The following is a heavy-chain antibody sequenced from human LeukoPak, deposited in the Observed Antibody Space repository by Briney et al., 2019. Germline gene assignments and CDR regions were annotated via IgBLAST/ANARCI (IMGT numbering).Heavy chain of an antibody. Sequence: PGGSLRLSCAASGFTFSSYWMHWVRQAPGKGLVWVSRINNDGSSTSYADSVQGRFTISRDNSKNTLYLQMNSLRAEDTAVYYCARADLVGATDAFDIWGQGTMVTVSS. D-gene: IGHD1-26*01. CDR3: ARADLVGATDAFDI. V-gene: IGHV3-74*01. CDR2: INNDGSST. CDR1: GFTFSSYW. J-gene: IGHJ3*02.